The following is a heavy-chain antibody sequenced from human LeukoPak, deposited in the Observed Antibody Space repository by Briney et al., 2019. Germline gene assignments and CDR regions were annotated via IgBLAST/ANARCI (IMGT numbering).Heavy chain of an antibody. Sequence: GGSLRLSCAASGFTFSGSAMHWVRPASGKGLEWVGRIRSKANSYATAYAASVKGRFTISRDDSKNTAYLQMNSLKTEDTAVYYCTSAGCSSTSCYRMNDYWGQGTLVTVSS. CDR3: TSAGCSSTSCYRMNDY. CDR2: IRSKANSYAT. D-gene: IGHD2-2*01. CDR1: GFTFSGSA. J-gene: IGHJ4*02. V-gene: IGHV3-73*01.